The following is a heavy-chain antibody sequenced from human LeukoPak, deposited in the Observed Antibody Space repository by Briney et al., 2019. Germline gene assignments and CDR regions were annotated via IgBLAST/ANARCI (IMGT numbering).Heavy chain of an antibody. CDR1: GYTFTSYG. CDR2: INGGIGNT. D-gene: IGHD3-22*01. Sequence: ASVKVSCKASGYTFTSYGISWVRQAPGQRLEWMGWINGGIGNTKYSPKFQGRVTIIRDTSASTAYMELSSLRSEDTAVYYCARVGAYDSSGYYVGIDYWGQGTLVTVSS. V-gene: IGHV1-3*01. CDR3: ARVGAYDSSGYYVGIDY. J-gene: IGHJ4*02.